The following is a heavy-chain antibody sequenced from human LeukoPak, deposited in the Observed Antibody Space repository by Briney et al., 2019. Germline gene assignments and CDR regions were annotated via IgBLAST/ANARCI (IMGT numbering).Heavy chain of an antibody. CDR3: AREGDYDILTGYLYYFDY. CDR2: ISSSSSYI. V-gene: IGHV3-21*01. CDR1: GFSSSIYW. D-gene: IGHD3-9*01. Sequence: PGGPLRLSCAASGFSSSIYWMYWVRQAPGKGLEWVSSISSSSSYIYYADSVKGRFTISRDNAKNSLYLQMNSLRAEDTAVYYCAREGDYDILTGYLYYFDYWGQGTLVTVSS. J-gene: IGHJ4*02.